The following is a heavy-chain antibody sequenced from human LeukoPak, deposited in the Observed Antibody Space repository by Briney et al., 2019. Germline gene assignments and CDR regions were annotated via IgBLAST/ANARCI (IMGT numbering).Heavy chain of an antibody. CDR2: ISYDGSNK. Sequence: GGSLRLSCAASGFTFSSYAMPWVRQAPGKGLEWVAVISYDGSNKYYADSVKGRFTISRDNSKNTLYLQMNSLRAEDTAVYYCARDQVDTAMAAWFDPWGQGTLVTVSS. D-gene: IGHD5-18*01. CDR1: GFTFSSYA. V-gene: IGHV3-30-3*01. J-gene: IGHJ5*02. CDR3: ARDQVDTAMAAWFDP.